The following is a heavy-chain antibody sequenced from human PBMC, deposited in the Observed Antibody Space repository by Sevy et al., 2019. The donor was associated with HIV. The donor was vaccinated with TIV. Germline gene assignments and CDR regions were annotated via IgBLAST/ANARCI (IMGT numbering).Heavy chain of an antibody. Sequence: GGSLRLSCVASGFTFSDYYMNWVRQAPGKGLEWVSSISSRSSYIHYADSVRGRFTISRDNAKNSLYPQMNSLRVDDTAVYFCARDGGCSSTSCLLYFDSWGQGALVTVSS. V-gene: IGHV3-21*01. CDR2: ISSRSSYI. D-gene: IGHD2-2*01. CDR3: ARDGGCSSTSCLLYFDS. J-gene: IGHJ4*02. CDR1: GFTFSDYY.